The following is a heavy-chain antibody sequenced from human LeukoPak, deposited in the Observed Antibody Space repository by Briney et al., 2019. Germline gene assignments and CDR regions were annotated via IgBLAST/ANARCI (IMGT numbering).Heavy chain of an antibody. CDR1: GDSVSGYY. V-gene: IGHV4-59*02. CDR2: VYQTGHT. D-gene: IGHD1-26*01. CDR3: ARHLSGGSYPLDY. J-gene: IGHJ4*02. Sequence: SETLSLTCSVSGDSVSGYYWSWIRQPPGKGLEWIGYVYQTGHTHYSPSLKSRVTVSLDTSRNKVSLRVSSVTAADTAVYYCARHLSGGSYPLDYWGQGILVTVSS.